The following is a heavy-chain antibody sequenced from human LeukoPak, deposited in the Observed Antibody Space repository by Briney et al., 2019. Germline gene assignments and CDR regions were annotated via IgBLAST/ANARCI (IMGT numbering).Heavy chain of an antibody. D-gene: IGHD3-16*01. V-gene: IGHV4-34*01. J-gene: IGHJ4*02. Sequence: SETLSLICAVYDGSFSGHYWSWIRQAPGKGLEWIGEINESGTTNYNPSLKSRVTISRDTFKNQFSLKLTSLTAADTAVYYCARGGGLRMFYASPFRYWGQGTLVTVSS. CDR2: INESGTT. CDR1: DGSFSGHY. CDR3: ARGGGLRMFYASPFRY.